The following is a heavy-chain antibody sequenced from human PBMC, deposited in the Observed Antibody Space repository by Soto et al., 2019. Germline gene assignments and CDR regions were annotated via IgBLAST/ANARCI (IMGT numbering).Heavy chain of an antibody. CDR2: IIPIFGSA. V-gene: IGHV1-69*13. Sequence: ASEKVSCKASGGTFSSFAISWVRQAPGQGLQWMGGIIPIFGSAAYTQNFQGRVTITADESTTTAYMELSSLRSEDTAVYYCARGLRGLMAAAGTDLYYYGMDVWGQGTTVTVSS. CDR1: GGTFSSFA. CDR3: ARGLRGLMAAAGTDLYYYGMDV. D-gene: IGHD6-13*01. J-gene: IGHJ6*02.